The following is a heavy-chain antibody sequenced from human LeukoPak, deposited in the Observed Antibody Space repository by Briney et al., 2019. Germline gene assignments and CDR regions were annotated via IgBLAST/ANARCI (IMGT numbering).Heavy chain of an antibody. CDR2: ISSSSRYI. Sequence: GGSLRLSCAASGFTFSSYRMNWVRQAPGKGLEWVASISSSSRYIYYADSVKGRFTISRDNAKNSLYLQMNSLRAEDTAVYYCAREGYCSSTSCYVPSWCDPWGERALVTVSS. CDR1: GFTFSSYR. J-gene: IGHJ5*02. D-gene: IGHD2-2*01. V-gene: IGHV3-21*01. CDR3: AREGYCSSTSCYVPSWCDP.